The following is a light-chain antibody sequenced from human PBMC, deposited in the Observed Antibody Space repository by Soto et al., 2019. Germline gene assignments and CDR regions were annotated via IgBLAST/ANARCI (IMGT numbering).Light chain of an antibody. CDR3: QQTFSHLLS. Sequence: IQLTQSPSSLSASVGDRVTIVCRARESISDYLNWYQLKSGEAPKVLIYSASTLRGGVPSRFSGTGSGTEFTLTISSLQPEDGATYYCQQTFSHLLSFGGGTTVEIK. CDR1: ESISDY. J-gene: IGKJ4*01. V-gene: IGKV1-39*01. CDR2: SAS.